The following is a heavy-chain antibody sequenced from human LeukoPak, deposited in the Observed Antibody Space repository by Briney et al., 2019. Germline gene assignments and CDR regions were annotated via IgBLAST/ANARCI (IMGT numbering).Heavy chain of an antibody. CDR1: GGSISSYY. CDR3: ARATSGTYYYFDS. D-gene: IGHD3-10*01. J-gene: IGHJ4*02. Sequence: SETLSLTCTVSGGSISSYYWSWIRQPAGKGPEWIGRIYSSGNTNYSPSLKSRVTMSVDTSKNQFSLKLSSVTAADTALYYCARATSGTYYYFDSWGRGTLVSVSS. CDR2: IYSSGNT. V-gene: IGHV4-4*07.